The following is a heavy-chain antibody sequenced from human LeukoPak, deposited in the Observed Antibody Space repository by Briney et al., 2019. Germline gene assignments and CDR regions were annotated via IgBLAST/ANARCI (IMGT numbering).Heavy chain of an antibody. Sequence: ASVKVSCKASGYTFTSYGISWVRQAPGQGLEWMGWISAYNGNTNYAQKLQGRVTMTTDTSTSTAYMELRSLRYDDTAVYYCAREKHYDFWSGYNYYYYGMDVWGQGTTVTVSS. V-gene: IGHV1-18*01. D-gene: IGHD3-3*01. CDR2: ISAYNGNT. CDR1: GYTFTSYG. J-gene: IGHJ6*02. CDR3: AREKHYDFWSGYNYYYYGMDV.